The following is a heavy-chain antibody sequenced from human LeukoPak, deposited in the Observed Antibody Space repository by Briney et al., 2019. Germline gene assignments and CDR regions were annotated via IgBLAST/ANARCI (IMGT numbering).Heavy chain of an antibody. D-gene: IGHD6-13*01. CDR3: ASEEAAGTQFDY. Sequence: SETLSLTCTVSGGSISSSSYYWGWIRQPPGKGLEWIGSIYYSGSTYYNPSLKSRVTISVDTSKNQFSLKLSSVTAADTAVYYCASEEAAGTQFDYWGQGTRVTVPS. CDR2: IYYSGST. V-gene: IGHV4-39*07. CDR1: GGSISSSSYY. J-gene: IGHJ4*02.